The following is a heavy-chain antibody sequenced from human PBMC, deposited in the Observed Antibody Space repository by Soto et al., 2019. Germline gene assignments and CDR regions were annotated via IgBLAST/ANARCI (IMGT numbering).Heavy chain of an antibody. Sequence: QVQLVESGGGVVQPGRSLRLSCAASGFTFSSYGMHWVRQAPGKGLEWVAGIWYDGSNKYYEDSVKGRFTISRDNSKTTMYLQMNSMRAEDTAVYYCARDRLEAVACLDYYYYGIDVWGQGTTVTVSS. D-gene: IGHD6-19*01. V-gene: IGHV3-33*01. CDR1: GFTFSSYG. CDR2: IWYDGSNK. CDR3: ARDRLEAVACLDYYYYGIDV. J-gene: IGHJ6*02.